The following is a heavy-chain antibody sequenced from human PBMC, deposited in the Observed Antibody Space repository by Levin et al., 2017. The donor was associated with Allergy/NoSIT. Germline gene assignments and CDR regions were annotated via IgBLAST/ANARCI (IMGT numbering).Heavy chain of an antibody. V-gene: IGHV3-11*05. J-gene: IGHJ4*02. Sequence: PSETLSLTCAASGFIVSDSYMSWIRQAPGKGLEWVSYISRGNSYTNYLDSVKGRFTISRDNAKNSLYLQMNSLRAEDTAIYYWARGRVPNDYWGQGTLVTVSS. D-gene: IGHD3-10*01. CDR3: ARGRVPNDY. CDR2: ISRGNSYT. CDR1: GFIVSDSY.